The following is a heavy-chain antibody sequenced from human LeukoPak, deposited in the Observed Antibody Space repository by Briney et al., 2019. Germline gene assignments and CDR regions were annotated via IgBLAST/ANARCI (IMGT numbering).Heavy chain of an antibody. D-gene: IGHD1-14*01. V-gene: IGHV4-39*01. J-gene: IGHJ4*02. CDR3: ARVRLAIDY. Sequence: SGTLSLTCTVSGGSISSSSYYWGWIRQPPGKGLEWIGSIYYSGSTYYNPSLKSRVTISVDTSKNQFSLKLSSVTAADTAVYYCARVRLAIDYWGQGTLVTVSS. CDR2: IYYSGST. CDR1: GGSISSSSYY.